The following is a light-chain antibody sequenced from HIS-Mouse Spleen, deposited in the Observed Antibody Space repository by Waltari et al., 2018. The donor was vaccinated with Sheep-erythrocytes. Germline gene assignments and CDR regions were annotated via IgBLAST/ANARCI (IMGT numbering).Light chain of an antibody. J-gene: IGLJ2*01. CDR3: AAWDDRLNGPV. CDR1: RSNIGNNA. Sequence: QSVLTQPPSVSEAPRQRVTISCSGSRSNIGNNALNWYQQLPGKAPKLLIYYDDLLPSGVSDRFSVSKSGTSASLAISGLQSEDEADYYCAAWDDRLNGPVFGGGTKLTVL. V-gene: IGLV1-36*01. CDR2: YDD.